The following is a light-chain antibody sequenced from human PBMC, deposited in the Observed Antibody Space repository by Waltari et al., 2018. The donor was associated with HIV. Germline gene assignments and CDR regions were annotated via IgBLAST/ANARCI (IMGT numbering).Light chain of an antibody. Sequence: QTVVTQEPSFSVSPGGTVKLTCGLSSGSVSTNYYPSWYQQTPGQAPRTLIYSTNTRSSGVPDRFSGSILGNKAALTITGAQADDESEYHCVLYMGSGIWVFGGGTKLTVL. J-gene: IGLJ3*02. CDR2: STN. V-gene: IGLV8-61*01. CDR1: SGSVSTNYY. CDR3: VLYMGSGIWV.